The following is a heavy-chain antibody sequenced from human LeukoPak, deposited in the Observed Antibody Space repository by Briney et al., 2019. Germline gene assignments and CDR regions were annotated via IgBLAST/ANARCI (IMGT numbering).Heavy chain of an antibody. CDR1: GGSISSSNW. V-gene: IGHV4-4*02. D-gene: IGHD3-10*01. CDR3: ARDWYYYGSGSYYFDY. J-gene: IGHJ4*02. CDR2: INHSGGT. Sequence: SETLSPTCAVSGGSISSSNWWSWVRQPPGKGLEWIGEINHSGGTNYNPSLKSRVTISVDTSKNQFSLKLSSVTAADTAVYYCARDWYYYGSGSYYFDYWGQGTLVTVSS.